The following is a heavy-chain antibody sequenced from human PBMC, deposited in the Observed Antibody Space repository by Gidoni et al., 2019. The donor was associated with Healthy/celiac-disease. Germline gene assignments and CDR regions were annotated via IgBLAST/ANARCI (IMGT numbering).Heavy chain of an antibody. CDR3: ARAPKDGYCSGGSCYPYYFDY. CDR1: GGPFSSYA. J-gene: IGHJ4*02. V-gene: IGHV1-69*01. D-gene: IGHD2-15*01. CDR2: IIPIFGTA. Sequence: QVQLVQSGAEVKKPGSSVKVSCKASGGPFSSYALSWVRQAPGQGLEWMGGIIPIFGTANYEQKFQGRVTITADESKSTAYMELSSLRSEDTAVYYCARAPKDGYCSGGSCYPYYFDYWGQGTLVTVSS.